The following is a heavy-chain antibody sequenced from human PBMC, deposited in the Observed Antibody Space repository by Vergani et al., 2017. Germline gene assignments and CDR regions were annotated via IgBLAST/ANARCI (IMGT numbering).Heavy chain of an antibody. V-gene: IGHV6-1*01. Sequence: QVQLQQSGPGLVKPSQTLPLTCAISGDSVSSNSAAWNWIRQSPSRGLEWLGRTYYRSKWYNDYAVSVKSRITINPDTSKNQFSLQLNSVTPEDTAVYYCARDLQRYDRQVPGAFDIWGQGTMVTVSS. CDR3: ARDLQRYDRQVPGAFDI. J-gene: IGHJ3*02. CDR2: TYYRSKWYN. CDR1: GDSVSSNSAA. D-gene: IGHD3-22*01.